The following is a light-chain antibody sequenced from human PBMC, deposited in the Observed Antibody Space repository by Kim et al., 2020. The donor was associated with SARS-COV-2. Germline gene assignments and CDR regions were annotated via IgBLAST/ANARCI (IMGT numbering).Light chain of an antibody. CDR2: GAS. CDR1: QSVSSN. V-gene: IGKV3-15*01. J-gene: IGKJ5*01. CDR3: QQYDDWPPIT. Sequence: SPGKRATLSCRASQSVSSNLAWYKQKPVQAPRLLFYGASIRATGIPPRYSASGSGTEFTLTISSLQSEDFAVYYCQQYDDWPPITFGQETRLEIK.